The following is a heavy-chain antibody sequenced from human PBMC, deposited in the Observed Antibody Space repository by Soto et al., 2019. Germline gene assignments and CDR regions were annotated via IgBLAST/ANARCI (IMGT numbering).Heavy chain of an antibody. Sequence: PGGSLILSCAASGFTFSIYAMTWVRQAPGKGLEWVSSMSRNGDNTYYADSVKGRFTISRDNSKNTLYLQMNSLRAEDTAIYYCAKDESNSNPLYYFDFWGPATLVTVSS. CDR3: AKDESNSNPLYYFDF. J-gene: IGHJ4*02. CDR1: GFTFSIYA. D-gene: IGHD3-22*01. CDR2: MSRNGDNT. V-gene: IGHV3-23*01.